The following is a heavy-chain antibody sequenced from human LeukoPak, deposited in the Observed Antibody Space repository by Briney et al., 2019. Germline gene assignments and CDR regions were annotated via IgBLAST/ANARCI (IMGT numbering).Heavy chain of an antibody. CDR2: IKQDGSEK. CDR3: ERGPGYSSSWFEYFQH. J-gene: IGHJ1*01. CDR1: GFTFSSYW. D-gene: IGHD6-13*01. V-gene: IGHV3-7*01. Sequence: GGSLRLSCAASGFTFSSYWMSWVRQAPGKGLEWVANIKQDGSEKYYVDSVKGRFNISRDNAKNSLYLQMNSLRAEDTAVYYCERGPGYSSSWFEYFQHWGQGTLVTVSS.